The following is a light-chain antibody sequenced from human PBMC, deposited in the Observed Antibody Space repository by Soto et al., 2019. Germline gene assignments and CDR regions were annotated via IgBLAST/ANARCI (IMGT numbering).Light chain of an antibody. CDR1: QSVSSY. CDR3: LQRRNWPLT. Sequence: EIVLTQSPATLSLSPGERATLSCMASQSVSSYLAWYQQKPGQAPRLLIYDASNRATGIPARFRGSGSGTDFTLTISSLEPEDFAVYYCLQRRNWPLTFGGGTKVEIK. CDR2: DAS. J-gene: IGKJ4*01. V-gene: IGKV3-11*01.